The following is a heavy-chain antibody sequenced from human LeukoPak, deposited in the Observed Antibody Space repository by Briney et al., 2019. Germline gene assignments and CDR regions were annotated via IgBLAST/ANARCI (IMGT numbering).Heavy chain of an antibody. CDR3: ARSSLSGWGAVSY. V-gene: IGHV1-69*13. CDR2: IIPIFGTA. J-gene: IGHJ4*02. Sequence: AASVKVSCKASGGTFSSYAISWVRQAPGQGLEWMGGIIPIFGTANYAQKFQGRVTITADESTSTAYMELSSLRSEGTAVYYCARSSLSGWGAVSYWGQGTLVTVSS. D-gene: IGHD6-19*01. CDR1: GGTFSSYA.